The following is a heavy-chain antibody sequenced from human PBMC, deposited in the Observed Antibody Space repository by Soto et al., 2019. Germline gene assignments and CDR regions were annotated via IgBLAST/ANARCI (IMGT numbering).Heavy chain of an antibody. CDR1: GYSFTNYW. V-gene: IGHV5-51*01. CDR2: IFPGDSNI. CDR3: ARHFGRVSNNYVAPDY. D-gene: IGHD3-10*02. J-gene: IGHJ4*02. Sequence: PGESLKISCKGSGYSFTNYWIGWVRQMPGKGLEWMAMIFPGDSNIRYSPSFEGQVTISADKSISTAYLQWSSLAASDTAVYYCARHFGRVSNNYVAPDYWGQGTLVTVSS.